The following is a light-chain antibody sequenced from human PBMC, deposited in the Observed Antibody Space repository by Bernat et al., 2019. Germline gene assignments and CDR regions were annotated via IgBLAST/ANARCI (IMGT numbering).Light chain of an antibody. Sequence: DIQLTQSPSSLSASVGDRVTITCRVSQGNSSYLNWYRQKPGKVPKLLIYSASNLQSGVPSRFSGSGSGTDFTLTISSLQPEDVATYCGQRTYNAPITFGQVTRLEIK. CDR1: QGNSSY. CDR2: SAS. CDR3: QRTYNAPIT. J-gene: IGKJ5*01. V-gene: IGKV1-27*01.